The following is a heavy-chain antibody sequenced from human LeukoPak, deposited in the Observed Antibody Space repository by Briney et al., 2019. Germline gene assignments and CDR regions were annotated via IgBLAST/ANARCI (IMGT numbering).Heavy chain of an antibody. J-gene: IGHJ4*02. CDR1: GLTFSKYG. CDR2: ISYDGSNE. D-gene: IGHD3-22*01. Sequence: GGSLRLSCAASGLTFSKYGMHWVRQAPGKGLVSVAVISYDGSNEYYADSVKGRFTISRDNSRNTVDLQMNSLRAEDTAVYYCATSNYDSSGGWGQGTLVTVSS. CDR3: ATSNYDSSGG. V-gene: IGHV3-30*03.